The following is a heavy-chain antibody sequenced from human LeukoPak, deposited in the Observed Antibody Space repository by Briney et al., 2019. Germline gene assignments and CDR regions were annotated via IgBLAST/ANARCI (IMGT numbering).Heavy chain of an antibody. D-gene: IGHD6-13*01. CDR1: GYSISSGYY. J-gene: IGHJ6*03. CDR2: IYHSGST. Sequence: SETLSLTCTVSGYSISSGYYWGWIRQPPGKGLEWIGSIYHSGSTYYNPSLKSRVTISVDTSKNQFSLKLSSVTAADTAVYYCARSYGSWYDYYYYMDVWGKGTTVTVSS. V-gene: IGHV4-38-2*02. CDR3: ARSYGSWYDYYYYMDV.